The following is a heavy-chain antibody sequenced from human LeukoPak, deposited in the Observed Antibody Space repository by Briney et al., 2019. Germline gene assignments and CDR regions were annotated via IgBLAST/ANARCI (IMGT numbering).Heavy chain of an antibody. Sequence: SETLSLTCTVSGGSIRSSSYYWGWIRQPPGRGLEWIASIYHSGSTNYNPSLKSRVTMSVDTSKNQFSLKLSSVTAADTAVYYCARGSGWLFDYWGQGTLVTVSS. CDR3: ARGSGWLFDY. CDR1: GGSIRSSSYY. CDR2: IYHSGST. J-gene: IGHJ4*02. D-gene: IGHD6-19*01. V-gene: IGHV4-39*07.